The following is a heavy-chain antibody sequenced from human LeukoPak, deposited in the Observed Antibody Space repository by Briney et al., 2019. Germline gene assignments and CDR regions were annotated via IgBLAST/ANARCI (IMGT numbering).Heavy chain of an antibody. CDR2: IYYSGST. D-gene: IGHD1-26*01. Sequence: SETLSLTCSVSGGSISSSSYYWGWIRQPPGKGLEWIGSIYYSGSTYYNPSLKSRVTISVDTSKNQFSLKLSSVTAADTAVYYCARQVGATGPIVYWGQGTLVTVSS. CDR1: GGSISSSSYY. CDR3: ARQVGATGPIVY. V-gene: IGHV4-39*01. J-gene: IGHJ4*02.